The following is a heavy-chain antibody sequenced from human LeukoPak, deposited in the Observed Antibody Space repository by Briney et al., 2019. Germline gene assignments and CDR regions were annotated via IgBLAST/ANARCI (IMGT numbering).Heavy chain of an antibody. V-gene: IGHV1-69*13. CDR1: GDTFSSYA. D-gene: IGHD3-10*01. J-gene: IGHJ6*04. CDR3: ATTNQLWFGELREPGYYYYYGMDV. Sequence: GASVKVSCKASGDTFSSYAISWVRQAPGQGLEWMGGIIPIFGTANYAQKFQGRVTITADDSTSTAYMELSSLRSEDTAVYYCATTNQLWFGELREPGYYYYYGMDVWGKGTTVTVSS. CDR2: IIPIFGTA.